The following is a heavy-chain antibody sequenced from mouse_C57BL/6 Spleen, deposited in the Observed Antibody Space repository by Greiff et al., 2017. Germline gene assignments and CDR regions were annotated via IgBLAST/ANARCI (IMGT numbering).Heavy chain of an antibody. V-gene: IGHV1-59*01. Sequence: QVQLQQSGAELVRPGASVKLSCKASGYTFTSYWMHWVKQRPGQGLEWIGVIDPSDSYTNYNQKFKGKATLTVDTSSSTAYMQLSSLTSEDSAVYDGARWGSAGHCYAMDDWGQGTAVTVSA. CDR2: IDPSDSYT. D-gene: IGHD3-2*02. CDR1: GYTFTSYW. CDR3: ARWGSAGHCYAMDD. J-gene: IGHJ4*01.